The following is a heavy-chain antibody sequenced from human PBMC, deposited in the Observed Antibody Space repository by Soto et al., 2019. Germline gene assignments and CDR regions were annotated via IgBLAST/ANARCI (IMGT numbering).Heavy chain of an antibody. J-gene: IGHJ6*03. CDR3: ARLRSNYYYMDV. CDR2: IYYSGST. Sequence: SETLSLTCTVSGGSISSSSYYWGWIRQPPGKGLEWIGSIYYSGSTYYNPSLKSRVTISVDTSKNQFSLKLSSVTAADTAVYYCARLRSNYYYMDVWGKGTTVTVAS. CDR1: GGSISSSSYY. V-gene: IGHV4-39*01.